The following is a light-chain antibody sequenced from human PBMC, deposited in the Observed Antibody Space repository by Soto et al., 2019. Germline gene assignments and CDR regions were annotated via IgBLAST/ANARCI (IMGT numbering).Light chain of an antibody. V-gene: IGKV3-20*01. Sequence: EIVLTQSPGTLSLSPGERATLSCRASQSVSSSYLAWYQQKPGQAPRLLIHGASTRATGVPDRFSGSGSGTDFTLTISRLEPEDFAVYHCQQYGSLSWTFGQGTKV. CDR3: QQYGSLSWT. CDR1: QSVSSSY. J-gene: IGKJ1*01. CDR2: GAS.